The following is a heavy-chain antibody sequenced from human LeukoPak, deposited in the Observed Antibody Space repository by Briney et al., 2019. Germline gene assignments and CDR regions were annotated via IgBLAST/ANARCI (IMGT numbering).Heavy chain of an antibody. CDR2: ISSSSTYI. CDR3: ARYQGAHY. D-gene: IGHD4/OR15-4a*01. V-gene: IGHV3-21*01. CDR1: GFTFSSYS. Sequence: GGSLRLSCAASGFTFSSYSMNWVRQAPGMGLEWVSSISSSSTYIYYADSVKGRFTISRDNTKSSLYLQMNSLRAEDTAVYYCARYQGAHYWGQGTLVTVSS. J-gene: IGHJ4*02.